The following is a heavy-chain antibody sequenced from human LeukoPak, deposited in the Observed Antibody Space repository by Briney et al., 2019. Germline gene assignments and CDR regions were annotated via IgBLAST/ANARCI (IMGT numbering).Heavy chain of an antibody. CDR2: IWYDGSNK. CDR1: GFTFSSYG. CDR3: AREDGSGSWEPNWFDP. J-gene: IGHJ5*02. Sequence: GGSLRLSCAASGFTFSSYGMHWVRQAPGKGLEWVAVIWYDGSNKYYADSVKGRFTISRDNSKNTLYLQMNSLRAEDTAVYYCAREDGSGSWEPNWFDPWGQGTLVTVSS. V-gene: IGHV3-33*01. D-gene: IGHD3-10*01.